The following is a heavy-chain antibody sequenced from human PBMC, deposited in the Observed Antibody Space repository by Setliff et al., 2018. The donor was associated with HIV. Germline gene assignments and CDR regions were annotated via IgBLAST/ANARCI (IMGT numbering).Heavy chain of an antibody. Sequence: SETLSLTCRVSGGYVSDSSYYWCWIRQAPGKGLEWIGSMYYTESPYYNPSFINRVTISIDTSKNQFSLSLRSVTAADSAVYYCARQGFVPLGVHQFDSWGQGTLVTVSS. CDR3: ARQGFVPLGVHQFDS. J-gene: IGHJ4*02. CDR2: MYYTESP. V-gene: IGHV4-39*01. D-gene: IGHD3-16*01. CDR1: GGYVSDSSYY.